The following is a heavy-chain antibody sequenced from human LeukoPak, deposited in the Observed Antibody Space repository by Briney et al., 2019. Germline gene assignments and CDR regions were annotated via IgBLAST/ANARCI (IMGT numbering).Heavy chain of an antibody. CDR1: GVTLSSYG. CDR2: ISSSSTTI. V-gene: IGHV3-48*02. J-gene: IGHJ4*02. CDR3: ARVDKYCGGDCSDC. Sequence: GGSLRLSCAASGVTLSSYGTNCVRQAPGKGLEWVSYISSSSTTIYYADSVKGRFTISRDNAKNSLYLQMNSLRDEDTAIYYCARVDKYCGGDCSDCWGQGTLVTVSS. D-gene: IGHD2-21*01.